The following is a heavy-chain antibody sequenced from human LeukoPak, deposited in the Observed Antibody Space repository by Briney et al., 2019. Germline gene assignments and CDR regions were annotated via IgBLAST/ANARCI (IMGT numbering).Heavy chain of an antibody. CDR1: AFTFGNHL. CDR2: INHDGTTT. J-gene: IGHJ3*01. CDR3: XXALSVTDNALHL. Sequence: GGSLRLMCEAPAFTFGNHLMLCFRQAPGKGLLWVSRINHDGTTTYPADSVKGRVTVSRSNANNPQHLQINNPRVAHTFLYYYXXALSVTDNALHLWGPGTLVTVSS. D-gene: IGHD2-21*02. V-gene: IGHV3-74*01.